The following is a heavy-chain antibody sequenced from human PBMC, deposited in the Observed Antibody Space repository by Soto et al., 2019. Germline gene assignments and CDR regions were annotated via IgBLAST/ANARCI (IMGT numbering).Heavy chain of an antibody. CDR2: ISGSGGST. J-gene: IGHJ4*02. V-gene: IGHV3-23*01. D-gene: IGHD3-3*01. CDR3: AKALRFLEWFLFDY. Sequence: WGSLRLSCAASGFTFSSDAMSWVRQAPGKGLEWVSAISGSGGSTYYADSVKGRFTISRDNSKNTLYLQMNSLRAEDTAVYYCAKALRFLEWFLFDYWGQGTLVTVSS. CDR1: GFTFSSDA.